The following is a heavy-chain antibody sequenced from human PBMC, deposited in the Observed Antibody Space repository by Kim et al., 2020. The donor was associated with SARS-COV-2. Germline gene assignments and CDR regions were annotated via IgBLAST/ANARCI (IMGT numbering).Heavy chain of an antibody. Sequence: DSVKGRFTISRDNSKHTLYLQMNSLRAEDPAVYYCAKDSDFWSGYYLFDYWGQGTLVTVSS. V-gene: IGHV3-23*01. J-gene: IGHJ4*02. CDR3: AKDSDFWSGYYLFDY. D-gene: IGHD3-3*01.